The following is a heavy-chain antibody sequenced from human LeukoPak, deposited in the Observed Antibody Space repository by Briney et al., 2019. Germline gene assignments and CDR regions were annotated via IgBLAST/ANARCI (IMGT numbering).Heavy chain of an antibody. CDR2: IYQSGST. J-gene: IGHJ4*02. V-gene: IGHV4-30-2*01. D-gene: IGHD2-21*02. CDR1: GGSIGSGAYS. CDR3: ARGKATAIDS. Sequence: SETLSLTCAVSGGSIGSGAYSWSWIRQPPGKGLEWIGYIYQSGSTYYNPSLKSRVPISVDRSKNQASLKLSSVTAADTAVYYCARGKATAIDSWGQGTLVTVSS.